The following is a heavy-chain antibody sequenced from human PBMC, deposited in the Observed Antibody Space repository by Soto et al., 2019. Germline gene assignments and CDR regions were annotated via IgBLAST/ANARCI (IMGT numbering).Heavy chain of an antibody. Sequence: QVQLVQSGAELKKPGASVKVSCKASGYTFSNYDMNWVRQATGQGPEWIGWVNPINGDTGYAQKFQSRVTLATDISTTTPDMELTSLRSEETAIYYCAKVSRKGSAIDFDYWGQGTVISVSS. D-gene: IGHD3-10*01. CDR1: GYTFSNYD. V-gene: IGHV1-8*01. CDR3: AKVSRKGSAIDFDY. J-gene: IGHJ4*02. CDR2: VNPINGDT.